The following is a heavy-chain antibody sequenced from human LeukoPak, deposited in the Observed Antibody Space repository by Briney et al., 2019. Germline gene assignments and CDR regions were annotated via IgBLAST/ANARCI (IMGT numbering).Heavy chain of an antibody. D-gene: IGHD6-6*01. CDR2: ITSSSTYT. CDR3: ARVIEESFVAYSSSFWFDP. CDR1: GFSFSSYN. Sequence: PGGSLRLSCAASGFSFSSYNMNWVRQTPGKGLEWVSSITSSSTYTFYADSVRDRFTISRDNAKNLLYLQIDSLRAEDTAVYYCARVIEESFVAYSSSFWFDPWGQGTLVTVSS. V-gene: IGHV3-21*01. J-gene: IGHJ5*02.